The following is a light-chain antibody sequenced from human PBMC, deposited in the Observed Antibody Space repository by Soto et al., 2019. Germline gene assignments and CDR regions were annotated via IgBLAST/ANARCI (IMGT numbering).Light chain of an antibody. CDR1: SSNIGSNT. V-gene: IGLV1-44*01. CDR3: AAWDDSLNGVV. CDR2: SNN. Sequence: QSVLTQPPSASGTPGQRVTISCSGSSSNIGSNTVNWYQQLPGSAPKLLIYSNNQRPSGVPDRFSGSKSGTSASLAISGHQSEYEADYYCAAWDDSLNGVVFGGGTQLTVL. J-gene: IGLJ2*01.